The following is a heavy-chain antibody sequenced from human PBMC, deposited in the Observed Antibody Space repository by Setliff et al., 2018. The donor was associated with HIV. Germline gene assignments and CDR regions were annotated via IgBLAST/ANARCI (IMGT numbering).Heavy chain of an antibody. CDR1: GGSISSYY. CDR3: ARGRYRSRWYASDHYYIDV. J-gene: IGHJ6*03. CDR2: INHSGST. V-gene: IGHV4-34*01. D-gene: IGHD6-13*01. Sequence: SETLSLTCTVSGGSISSYYWSWIRQPPGKGLEWIGEINHSGSTNYNPSLKSRVTISVDTSKNQSSLKLRSVTAADTALYYCARGRYRSRWYASDHYYIDVWGKGTTVTVSS.